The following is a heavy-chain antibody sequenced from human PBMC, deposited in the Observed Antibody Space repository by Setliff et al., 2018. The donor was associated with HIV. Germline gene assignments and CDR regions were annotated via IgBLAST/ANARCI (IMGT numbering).Heavy chain of an antibody. CDR2: IYPGDSDT. J-gene: IGHJ4*02. Sequence: GESLKISCKASGYSFNRYFIGWVRQMPGKGLEWMAIIYPGDSDTRYSPSFRGQVTISADKSISTVYLQWNSLQASDTAMYYCVRYIGAAAGYIDHWGQGTLVTVSS. D-gene: IGHD6-25*01. CDR3: VRYIGAAAGYIDH. CDR1: GYSFNRYF. V-gene: IGHV5-51*01.